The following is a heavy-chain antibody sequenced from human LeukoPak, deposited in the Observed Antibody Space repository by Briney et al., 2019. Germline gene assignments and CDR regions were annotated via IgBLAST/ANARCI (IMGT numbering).Heavy chain of an antibody. D-gene: IGHD4-11*01. J-gene: IGHJ4*02. V-gene: IGHV3-7*01. CDR1: GFTFSSYW. CDR3: ARDPYYRNFFGTNGNF. CDR2: INQDGSDI. Sequence: GGSLRLSCAASGFTFSSYWMSWVRQAPGKGLEWVANINQDGSDISYVDSVRGRFTISRDNAKNSLFLQMRSLRVEDTGVYYCARDPYYRNFFGTNGNFWGQGTRVAVSS.